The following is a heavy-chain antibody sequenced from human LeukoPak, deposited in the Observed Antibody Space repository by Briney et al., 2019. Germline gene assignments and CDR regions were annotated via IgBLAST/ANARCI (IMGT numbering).Heavy chain of an antibody. CDR1: GDSISSYY. CDR3: ARGVNWIDP. CDR2: LSYSGTS. V-gene: IGHV4-59*01. D-gene: IGHD6-6*01. J-gene: IGHJ5*02. Sequence: SETLSLTCTVSGDSISSYYWSWIRQPPGKGLEWIGYLSYSGTSNYNPSLKSRVTISIDTSNNQFSLKLTSVTAADTAVYFCARGVNWIDPWGQGALVTVSS.